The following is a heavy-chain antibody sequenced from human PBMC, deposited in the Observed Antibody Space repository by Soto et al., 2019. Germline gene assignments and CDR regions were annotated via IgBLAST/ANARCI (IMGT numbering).Heavy chain of an antibody. D-gene: IGHD3-22*01. Sequence: QVQLVQSGAEVKKPGASVKVSCKASGYTFTSYGISWVRQAPGQGLEWMGWISAYNGNTNYAQKLLGRVTMITDTSTSTAYMELRSLRSDDTAVYYCARDGTYYYDSSGFGEFWGQGTLVTVSS. CDR2: ISAYNGNT. J-gene: IGHJ4*02. V-gene: IGHV1-18*01. CDR1: GYTFTSYG. CDR3: ARDGTYYYDSSGFGEF.